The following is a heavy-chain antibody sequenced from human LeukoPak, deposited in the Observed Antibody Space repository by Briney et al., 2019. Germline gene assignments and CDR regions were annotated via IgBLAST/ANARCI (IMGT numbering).Heavy chain of an antibody. CDR1: GYTFTSYY. CDR2: INPSGGST. J-gene: IGHJ6*02. V-gene: IGHV1-46*01. Sequence: ASVKVSCKASGYTFTSYYMHWVRQAPGQGLEWMGIINPSGGSTSHAQKFQGRVTMTRDTSTSTVYMELSSLRSEDTAVYYCARESDGRVTTVRDGMDVWGQGTTVTVSS. CDR3: ARESDGRVTTVRDGMDV. D-gene: IGHD4-11*01.